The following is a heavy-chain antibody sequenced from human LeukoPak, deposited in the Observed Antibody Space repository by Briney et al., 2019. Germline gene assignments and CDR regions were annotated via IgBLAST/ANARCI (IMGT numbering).Heavy chain of an antibody. V-gene: IGHV4-39*01. CDR1: GGSISSSSYY. J-gene: IGHJ4*02. CDR3: ARLQAALFDY. Sequence: KPSETLSLTCTVSGGSISSSSYYWGWIRQPPGKGLEWIGSIYYSGSTYYNPSLKSRVTISVDTSKNQFSLKLSSVTAADTAVYYCARLQAALFDYWGQGTPVTVSS. CDR2: IYYSGST. D-gene: IGHD6-6*01.